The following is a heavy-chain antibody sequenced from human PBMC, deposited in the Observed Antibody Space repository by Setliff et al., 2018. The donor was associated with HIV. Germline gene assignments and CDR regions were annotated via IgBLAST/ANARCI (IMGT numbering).Heavy chain of an antibody. J-gene: IGHJ4*02. CDR1: GDPMSSGSFF. V-gene: IGHV4-61*09. D-gene: IGHD3-3*01. CDR2: IHNSGTT. CDR3: MRGRSITIFGVAYFDF. Sequence: KPSETLSLTCTVSGDPMSSGSFFWTWMRQAAGGRLEWIGHIHNSGTTYYNPSLKSRVTISVDMSNNQFSLKVTSVTAADTAVYYCMRGRSITIFGVAYFDFWGQGTQVTVSS.